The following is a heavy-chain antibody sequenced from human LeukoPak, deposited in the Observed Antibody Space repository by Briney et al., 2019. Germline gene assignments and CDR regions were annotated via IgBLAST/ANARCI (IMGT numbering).Heavy chain of an antibody. D-gene: IGHD3-9*01. CDR1: GGSFSGYY. V-gene: IGHV4-34*01. CDR3: ARHCPRVADYDILTGGIDY. J-gene: IGHJ4*02. Sequence: SETLSLTCAVYGGSFSGYYWSWIRQPPGKGLEWIGEINHSGSTNYNPSLKSRVTISVDTSKNQFSLKLSSVTAADTAVYYCARHCPRVADYDILTGGIDYWGQGTLVTVSS. CDR2: INHSGST.